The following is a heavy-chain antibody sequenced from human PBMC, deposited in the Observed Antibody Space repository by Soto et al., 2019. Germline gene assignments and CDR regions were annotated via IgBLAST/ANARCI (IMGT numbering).Heavy chain of an antibody. J-gene: IGHJ4*02. CDR3: ANHYDILTGYSDSPFLDY. D-gene: IGHD3-9*01. Sequence: GGSLRLSCAASGFTFSSYAMSWVRQAPGKGLEWVSAISGSGGSTYYADSVKGRFTISRDNSKNTLYLQMNSLRAEDTAVYYCANHYDILTGYSDSPFLDYWGQGTLVTVSS. CDR2: ISGSGGST. CDR1: GFTFSSYA. V-gene: IGHV3-23*01.